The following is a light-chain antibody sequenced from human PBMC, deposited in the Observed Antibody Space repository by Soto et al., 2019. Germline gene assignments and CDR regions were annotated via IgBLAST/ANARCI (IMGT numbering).Light chain of an antibody. J-gene: IGLJ2*01. CDR3: SSYTGSNTLV. Sequence: QSALTQPASVSGSPGQSITISCTGTSSDVGSYNFVSWYQQHPGKAPKLMIYDVTNRPSGVSSRFTGSKSGNTASLAISGLQAEDEADYHCSSYTGSNTLVFGGGTKLTVL. V-gene: IGLV2-14*03. CDR2: DVT. CDR1: SSDVGSYNF.